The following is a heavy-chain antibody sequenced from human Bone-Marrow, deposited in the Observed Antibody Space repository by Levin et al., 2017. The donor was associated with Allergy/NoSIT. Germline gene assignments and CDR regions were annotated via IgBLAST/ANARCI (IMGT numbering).Heavy chain of an antibody. Sequence: SQTLSLTCTVSGGSISSDSYYWGWIRQPPGKELEWIGSIYYTGTTYYNPSLKSRATISGDTSKNQFSLRLRSVTAADTAVYYCARKEASISKNYAFDIWGQGTVVTVSS. CDR2: IYYTGTT. D-gene: IGHD6-6*01. CDR1: GGSISSDSYY. V-gene: IGHV4-39*01. J-gene: IGHJ3*02. CDR3: ARKEASISKNYAFDI.